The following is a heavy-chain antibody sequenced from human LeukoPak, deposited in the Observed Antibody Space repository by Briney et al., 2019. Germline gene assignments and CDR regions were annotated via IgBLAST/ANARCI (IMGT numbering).Heavy chain of an antibody. CDR2: ISSSSSPM. V-gene: IGHV3-48*02. CDR1: GFTFSSYN. D-gene: IGHD3-22*01. Sequence: GGSLRLSCAASGFTFSSYNMNWVRQAPGKGLEWVSYISSSSSPMYNADSVKGRFTISRDSAKNSLYLQMNSLRDEDTAVYYCARSTYFYDSSGYYHGWYFDYWGQGTLVTVSS. J-gene: IGHJ4*02. CDR3: ARSTYFYDSSGYYHGWYFDY.